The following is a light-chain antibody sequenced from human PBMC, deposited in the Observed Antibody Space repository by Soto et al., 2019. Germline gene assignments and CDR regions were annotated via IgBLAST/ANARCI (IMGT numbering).Light chain of an antibody. CDR3: QQRSTWPLFT. CDR2: YAS. V-gene: IGKV3-11*01. CDR1: QTVSRY. Sequence: VLTQSPATLFLSPGERATLSCRASQTVSRYLAWYQQKPGQAPRLLIYYASNRATGVPARFSGSGSGTDYTLTISSLEPEDFAVYYCQQRSTWPLFTFGRGIRVEI. J-gene: IGKJ4*01.